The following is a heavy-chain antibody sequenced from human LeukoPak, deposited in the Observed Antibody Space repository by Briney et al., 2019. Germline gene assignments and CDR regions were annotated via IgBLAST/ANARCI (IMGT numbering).Heavy chain of an antibody. CDR3: AHRRLKEVGNDRFPGIYDY. D-gene: IGHD2-21*01. CDR1: GFSLSNSQEG. V-gene: IGHV2-5*02. Sequence: ESGPTLVKPTQPLTLTCTFSGFSLSNSQEGVGWIRQPPGKALEWLALIYWDNDIRYSPSLKSRLSITKDTSNNLVVLTMTNMDPVDTATYFCAHRRLKEVGNDRFPGIYDYWGQGILVTVSP. CDR2: IYWDNDI. J-gene: IGHJ4*02.